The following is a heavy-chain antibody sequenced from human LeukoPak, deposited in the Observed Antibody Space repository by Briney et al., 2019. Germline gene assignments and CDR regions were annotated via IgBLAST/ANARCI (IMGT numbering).Heavy chain of an antibody. CDR1: GYTFTSYG. CDR3: ARDRTEVTLDYYYGMDV. J-gene: IGHJ6*02. Sequence: ASVKVSCKASGYTFTSYGISWVRQAPGQGLEWMGWISAYNGNTNYAQKLQGRVTMTTDTSTSTAYMELRSLRSDDTTVYYCARDRTEVTLDYYYGMDVWGQGTTVTVSS. CDR2: ISAYNGNT. V-gene: IGHV1-18*01. D-gene: IGHD2-21*02.